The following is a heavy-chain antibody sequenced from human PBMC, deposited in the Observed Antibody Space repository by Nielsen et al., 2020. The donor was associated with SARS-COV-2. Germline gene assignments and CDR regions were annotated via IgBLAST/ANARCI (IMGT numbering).Heavy chain of an antibody. J-gene: IGHJ4*02. V-gene: IGHV3-30*18. Sequence: GESLKISCAASGFTFSSYGMHWVRQAPGKGLEWVAVISYDGSNKYYADSVKGRFTISRDNSKNTLYLQMNSLRAEDTAVYYCAKGGAWQQLVRGYFDFWGRGTQVTVSS. CDR2: ISYDGSNK. CDR1: GFTFSSYG. CDR3: AKGGAWQQLVRGYFDF. D-gene: IGHD6-13*01.